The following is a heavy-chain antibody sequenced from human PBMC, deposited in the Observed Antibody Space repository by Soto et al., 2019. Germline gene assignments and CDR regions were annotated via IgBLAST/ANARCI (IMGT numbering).Heavy chain of an antibody. CDR1: GGIFSDYA. J-gene: IGHJ1*01. Sequence: QVQLVQSGGEVRKPGTSVKVSCRASGGIFSDYAISWVRQAPGQGLEWVGGIVPKYGTAKYARKFEDRVTLNEDALSSTVYMEMNGLRSEATALYYCARDMLSSLVVETPHLFESWGQGTRLTVSS. CDR2: IVPKYGTA. CDR3: ARDMLSSLVVETPHLFES. D-gene: IGHD2-21*01. V-gene: IGHV1-69*12.